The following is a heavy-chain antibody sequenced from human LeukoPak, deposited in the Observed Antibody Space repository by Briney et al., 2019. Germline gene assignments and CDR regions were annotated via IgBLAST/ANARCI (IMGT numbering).Heavy chain of an antibody. CDR1: GFTFSSYA. CDR2: ISGSGGST. CDR3: AKLVPSDDFWSGYLGWFYP. V-gene: IGHV3-23*01. Sequence: GGSLRLSCAASGFTFSSYAMSWVRQAPGKGLEWVSAISGSGGSTYYADSVKGRFTISRANSKNTLSLQRNSVRAEDTAVYYCAKLVPSDDFWSGYLGWFYPWGQGTLVTVSS. D-gene: IGHD3-3*01. J-gene: IGHJ5*02.